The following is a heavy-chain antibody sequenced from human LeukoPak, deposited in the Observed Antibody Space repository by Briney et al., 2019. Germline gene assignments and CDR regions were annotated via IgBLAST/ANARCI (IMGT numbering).Heavy chain of an antibody. D-gene: IGHD1-26*01. CDR1: GYTFTGYY. CDR3: ARGESSLRPVGATTGH. CDR2: INPNSGGT. J-gene: IGHJ4*02. Sequence: ASVKVSCKASGYTFTGYYMHWVRQAPGQGLEWMGWINPNSGGTNYAQKFQGRVTMTRDTSISTAYMELSRLRSDDTAVYYCARGESSLRPVGATTGHWGQGTLVTVSS. V-gene: IGHV1-2*02.